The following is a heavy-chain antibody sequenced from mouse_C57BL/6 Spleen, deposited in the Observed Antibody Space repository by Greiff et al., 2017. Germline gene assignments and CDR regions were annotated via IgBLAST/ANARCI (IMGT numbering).Heavy chain of an antibody. CDR2: ISSGGSYT. CDR3: ARQSFTTVDYFDY. V-gene: IGHV5-6*02. Sequence: DVMLVESGGDLVKPGGSLKLSCAASGFTFSSYGMSWVRQTPDKRLEWVATISSGGSYTYYPDSVKGRFTISRDNAKNTLYLQMSSLKSEDTAMYYCARQSFTTVDYFDYWGQGTTLTVSS. CDR1: GFTFSSYG. D-gene: IGHD1-1*01. J-gene: IGHJ2*01.